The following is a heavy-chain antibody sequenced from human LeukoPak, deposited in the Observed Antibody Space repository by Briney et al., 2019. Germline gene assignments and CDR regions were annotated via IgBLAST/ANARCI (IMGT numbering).Heavy chain of an antibody. V-gene: IGHV3-48*04. CDR3: ARDLGTTVTSSFDY. Sequence: GGSLRLSCAASGFTFSSYAMSWVRQAPGKGLEWVSHISSSGSTIYYADSVKGRFTISRDNAKNSLYLQMNSLRAEDTAVYYCARDLGTTVTSSFDYWGQGTLVTVSS. D-gene: IGHD4-17*01. CDR2: ISSSGSTI. J-gene: IGHJ4*02. CDR1: GFTFSSYA.